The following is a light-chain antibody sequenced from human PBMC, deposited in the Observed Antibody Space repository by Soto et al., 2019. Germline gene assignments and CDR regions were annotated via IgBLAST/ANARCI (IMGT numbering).Light chain of an antibody. CDR1: SSNIGSNY. V-gene: IGLV1-47*01. CDR2: RNN. CDR3: PEWDDRLSGPV. Sequence: QSVLTQPPAASGTPGQRVTSSCSGSSSNIGSNYVYWYHQLPGTAPKLLIYRNNQQPSGVPDRFSGSKSGTSASLAISGLRAEDEADDYCPEWDDRLSGPVFGGGTELTVL. J-gene: IGLJ2*01.